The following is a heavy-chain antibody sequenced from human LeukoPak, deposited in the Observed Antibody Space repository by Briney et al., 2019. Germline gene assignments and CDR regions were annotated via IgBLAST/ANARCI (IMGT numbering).Heavy chain of an antibody. CDR3: ARDWPRMDV. J-gene: IGHJ6*03. V-gene: IGHV4-38-2*02. CDR1: GYSISSGYY. CDR2: IYHSGST. Sequence: SETLSLTCAVSGYSISSGYYWGWIWQPPGKGLEWIGSIYHSGSTYYNPSLKSRVTISVDTSKNQFSLKLSSVTAADTAVYYCARDWPRMDVWGKGTTVTVSS.